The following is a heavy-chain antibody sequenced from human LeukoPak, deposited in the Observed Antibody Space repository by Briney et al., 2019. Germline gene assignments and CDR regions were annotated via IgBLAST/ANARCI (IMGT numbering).Heavy chain of an antibody. Sequence: ASVKVSCKVSGYSLTELSMHWVRQAPGEGLEWMGGFAPEDGQTIYVQKFQGRLTVTEDTSTDTAYMDLSSLSSDDTAIYYCTTGPGAISDDDYWGQGTLVTVSS. CDR1: GYSLTELS. CDR3: TTGPGAISDDDY. CDR2: FAPEDGQT. V-gene: IGHV1-24*01. D-gene: IGHD4/OR15-4a*01. J-gene: IGHJ4*02.